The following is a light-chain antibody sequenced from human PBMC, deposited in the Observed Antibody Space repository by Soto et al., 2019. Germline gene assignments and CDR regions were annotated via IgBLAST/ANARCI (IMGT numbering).Light chain of an antibody. J-gene: IGLJ1*01. CDR2: DVS. CDR3: SSYTSSSTLDV. Sequence: QSALTQPASASGSPGQSITISCTGTSSDVGGYNYVSWYQQHPGKAPKLMIYDVSNRPSGVSNRFSGSKSGNTAFLTISGLQAEDEADYYCSSYTSSSTLDVFGTGTKVTVL. CDR1: SSDVGGYNY. V-gene: IGLV2-14*01.